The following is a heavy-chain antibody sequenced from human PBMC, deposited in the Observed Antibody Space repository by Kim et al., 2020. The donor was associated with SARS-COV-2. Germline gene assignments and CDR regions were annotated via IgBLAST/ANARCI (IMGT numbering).Heavy chain of an antibody. J-gene: IGHJ4*02. Sequence: YYNPSLKSRVTISVDTSKNQFSLKLSSVTAADTAVYYCARDRVSDYGIDYWGQGTLVTVSS. V-gene: IGHV4-31*02. D-gene: IGHD4-17*01. CDR3: ARDRVSDYGIDY.